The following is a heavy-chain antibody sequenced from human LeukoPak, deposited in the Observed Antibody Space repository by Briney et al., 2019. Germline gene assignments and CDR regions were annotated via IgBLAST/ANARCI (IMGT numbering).Heavy chain of an antibody. V-gene: IGHV3-23*01. CDR2: ISSSGHVT. CDR1: GFTFTSHS. D-gene: IGHD6-19*01. Sequence: GGSMRLSCAASGFTFTSHSMSWARQAPGRGLEWVSAISSSGHVTFYADSVKGRFTVSRDQSQYTLFLHMSSLRADDTAVYYCAKHRLPVAGSPSKNPTAYFEDWGQGILVTVSS. J-gene: IGHJ4*02. CDR3: AKHRLPVAGSPSKNPTAYFED.